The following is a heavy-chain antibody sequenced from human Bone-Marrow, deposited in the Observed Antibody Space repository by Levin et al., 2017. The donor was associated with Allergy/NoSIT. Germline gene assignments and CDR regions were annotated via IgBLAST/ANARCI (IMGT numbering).Heavy chain of an antibody. V-gene: IGHV4-61*02. J-gene: IGHJ4*02. CDR2: IYTSGST. D-gene: IGHD3-16*01. CDR1: GGSISSGSYY. CDR3: ARESGYDARLDY. Sequence: LRLSCTVSGGSISSGSYYWTWIRQPAGKGLEWIGRIYTSGSTNYSPSLKSRVTISADTSKNQVSLRLTSVTAADTAMYYCARESGYDARLDYWGQGTLVTVSS.